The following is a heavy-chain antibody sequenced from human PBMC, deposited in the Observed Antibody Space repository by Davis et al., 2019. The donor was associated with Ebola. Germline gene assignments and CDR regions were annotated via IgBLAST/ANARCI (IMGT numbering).Heavy chain of an antibody. D-gene: IGHD6-13*01. J-gene: IGHJ4*02. CDR3: ARVRIAAAGIDY. V-gene: IGHV4-38-2*02. CDR1: GYSVSSGYY. Sequence: MPSETLSLTCTVSGYSVSSGYYWGWIRQPPGKGLEWIGEISHSGSPTYNPSLKSRVTISVDTSKNQFSLKLSSVTAADTAVYYCARVRIAAAGIDYWGQGTLVTVSS. CDR2: ISHSGSP.